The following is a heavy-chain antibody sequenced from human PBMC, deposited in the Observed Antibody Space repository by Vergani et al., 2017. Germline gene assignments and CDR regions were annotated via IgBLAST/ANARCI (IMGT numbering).Heavy chain of an antibody. Sequence: EVQLLESGGGLVQPGGSRRLSCAGAGFTFDTYTMAYVRQAPGKGLEWVATISSGGGDIFYADSVKGRFTISRDNSKNTLFLQMNSLKDEDTAVYYCTTAWGLYYLHGEYFQDWVRGTLVSVSS. CDR3: TTAWGLYYLHGEYFQD. CDR2: ISSGGGDI. V-gene: IGHV3-23*01. CDR1: GFTFDTYT. D-gene: IGHD3-10*01. J-gene: IGHJ1*01.